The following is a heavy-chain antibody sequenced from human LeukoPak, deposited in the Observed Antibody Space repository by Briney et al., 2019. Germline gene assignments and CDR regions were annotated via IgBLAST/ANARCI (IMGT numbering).Heavy chain of an antibody. CDR1: GFSFSSYA. D-gene: IGHD2-15*01. Sequence: GGSLRLPCAASGFSFSSYAMSWVRQAPGKGLEWVSSISGSGTNTYYADSVKGRFTISRDKTKDTLYLQMNTLRDEDTAVYYCAKRPSTYCSDGGCYFNYWGQGTLVTVSS. J-gene: IGHJ4*02. CDR3: AKRPSTYCSDGGCYFNY. CDR2: ISGSGTNT. V-gene: IGHV3-23*01.